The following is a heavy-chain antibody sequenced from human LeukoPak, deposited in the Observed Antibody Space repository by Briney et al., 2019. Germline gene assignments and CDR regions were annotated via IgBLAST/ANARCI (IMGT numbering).Heavy chain of an antibody. CDR3: AKTFGWPFYFDH. CDR1: GFTFSSYG. Sequence: GGSLRLSCAASGFTFSSYGMSWVRQAPGKGLAWVSGITGGGGKTYYADSVRGRFTISRDNSKNTLYLQVNSLRAGDTAVYYCAKTFGWPFYFDHWGQGTLVTVSS. CDR2: ITGGGGKT. V-gene: IGHV3-23*01. D-gene: IGHD2/OR15-2a*01. J-gene: IGHJ4*02.